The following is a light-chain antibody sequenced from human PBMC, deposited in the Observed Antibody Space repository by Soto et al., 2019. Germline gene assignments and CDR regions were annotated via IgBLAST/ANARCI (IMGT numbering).Light chain of an antibody. Sequence: QSVLTQSASLSGYPEQANTISCTGTSSDVGGYNYVSWYQQHPGKAPKLMIYDVSNRPSGVSNRFSGSKSGNTASLTISGLQAEDEADYYCSSYTSSSTPYVFGTGTKVTVL. CDR2: DVS. J-gene: IGLJ1*01. CDR3: SSYTSSSTPYV. CDR1: SSDVGGYNY. V-gene: IGLV2-14*01.